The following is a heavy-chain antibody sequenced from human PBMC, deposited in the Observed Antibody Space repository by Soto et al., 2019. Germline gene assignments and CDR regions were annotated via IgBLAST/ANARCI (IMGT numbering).Heavy chain of an antibody. CDR2: ISGSGGST. Sequence: GGSLRLSCAASGFTFSNYAMNWVRQAPGKGLEWVSAISGSGGSTYYADSVKGRFTISRDNSKNTLYLQMNSLRAEDTAVYYCAKDFLGPYYYDSSGYFRYYGMDVWGQGTTVTVSS. V-gene: IGHV3-23*01. D-gene: IGHD3-22*01. J-gene: IGHJ6*02. CDR1: GFTFSNYA. CDR3: AKDFLGPYYYDSSGYFRYYGMDV.